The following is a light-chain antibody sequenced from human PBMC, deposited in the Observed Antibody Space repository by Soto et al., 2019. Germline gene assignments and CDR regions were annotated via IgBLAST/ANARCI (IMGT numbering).Light chain of an antibody. CDR1: NSDIGFYNY. Sequence: QSALTQPASVSGSPGQSITISCTGTNSDIGFYNYVSWYQQHPGEAPKLIIYEVAKRPSGVSSRFSGSKSGNTASLTISGLQAEDEADYHCSSYTSTSTLHYVFGTGTKLTVL. CDR3: SSYTSTSTLHYV. V-gene: IGLV2-14*01. J-gene: IGLJ1*01. CDR2: EVA.